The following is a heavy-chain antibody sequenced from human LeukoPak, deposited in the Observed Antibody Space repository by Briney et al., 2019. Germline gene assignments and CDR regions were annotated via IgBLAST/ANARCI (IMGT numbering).Heavy chain of an antibody. CDR3: ARDGQYYDILTHYYYYYGMDV. CDR2: IKQDGSEK. D-gene: IGHD3-9*01. CDR1: EFTFSSDW. J-gene: IGHJ6*02. Sequence: PGGSLRLSRAASEFTFSSDWMSWVRQAPGKGLEWVANIKQDGSEKYYVDSVKGRFTISRDNAKNSLYLQMNRLRAEDTAVYYCARDGQYYDILTHYYYYYGMDVWGQGTAVTVSS. V-gene: IGHV3-7*01.